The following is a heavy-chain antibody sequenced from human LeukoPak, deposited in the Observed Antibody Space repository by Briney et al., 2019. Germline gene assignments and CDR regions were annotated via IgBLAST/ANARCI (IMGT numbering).Heavy chain of an antibody. D-gene: IGHD3-10*01. V-gene: IGHV4-34*01. CDR1: GGSFSGYY. CDR2: INHSGST. Sequence: SETLSLTCAVYGGSFSGYYWSWIRQPPGKGLEWIGEINHSGSTNYNPSLKSRVTISVDTSKNQFSLKLSSVTAADTAVYYCARLPVREVLDYWGQGTLVTVSS. J-gene: IGHJ4*02. CDR3: ARLPVREVLDY.